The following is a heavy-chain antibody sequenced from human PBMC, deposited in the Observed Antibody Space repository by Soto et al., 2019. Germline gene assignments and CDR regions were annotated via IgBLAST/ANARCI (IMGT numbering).Heavy chain of an antibody. CDR2: INWNSGSI. J-gene: IGHJ1*01. CDR1: GFTFDDYA. Sequence: ESGGGLVQPGRSLRLSCAASGFTFDDYAMHWVRQVPGKGLEWVSGINWNSGSIGYGDSVKCRFAISRDNAKNSLHLQMNSPSAEDTAFYYCVKDESINWYSGHFRHWGQGTLVTVSS. V-gene: IGHV3-9*01. CDR3: VKDESINWYSGHFRH. D-gene: IGHD6-13*01.